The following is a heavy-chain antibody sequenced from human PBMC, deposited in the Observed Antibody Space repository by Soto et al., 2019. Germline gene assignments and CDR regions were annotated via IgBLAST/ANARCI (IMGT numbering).Heavy chain of an antibody. J-gene: IGHJ5*02. V-gene: IGHV1-18*01. CDR2: ISAYNGNT. D-gene: IGHD3-3*01. CDR3: ARENFDFWSGQYRNWFDP. Sequence: ASVKVSCKASGYTFTSYGISWVRQAPGQGLEWMGWISAYNGNTNYAQKLQGRVTMTTDTSTSTAYMELRSLRSDDTAVYYCARENFDFWSGQYRNWFDPWGQGTLVTVSS. CDR1: GYTFTSYG.